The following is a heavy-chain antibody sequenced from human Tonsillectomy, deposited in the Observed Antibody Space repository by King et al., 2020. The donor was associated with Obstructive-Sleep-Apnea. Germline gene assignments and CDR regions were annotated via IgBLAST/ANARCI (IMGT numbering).Heavy chain of an antibody. J-gene: IGHJ3*01. D-gene: IGHD1-26*01. Sequence: VQLVESGGGLIQPGGSLKLSCAASGFTFSYHWMHWVPQAPGKGLVWVSQIESDGSTATYADSVRGRFTISRDNAKNTLYLQMNSLRADDTAAYFCARGGASSFDLWGRGTMVTVSS. V-gene: IGHV3-74*01. CDR2: IESDGSTA. CDR3: ARGGASSFDL. CDR1: GFTFSYHW.